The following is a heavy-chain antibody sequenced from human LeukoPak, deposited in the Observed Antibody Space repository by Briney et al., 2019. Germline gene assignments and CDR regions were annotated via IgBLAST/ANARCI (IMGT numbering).Heavy chain of an antibody. CDR2: IISIFGTA. J-gene: IGHJ4*02. CDR3: ARARAVAGTGDDNFDY. V-gene: IGHV1-69*13. CDR1: GGTFSSYA. D-gene: IGHD6-19*01. Sequence: SVKVSCKASGGTFSSYAISWVRQAPGQGLEWMGGIISIFGTANYAQKFQGRVTITADESTSTAYMELSSLRSEDTAVYYCARARAVAGTGDDNFDYWGQGTLVTVSS.